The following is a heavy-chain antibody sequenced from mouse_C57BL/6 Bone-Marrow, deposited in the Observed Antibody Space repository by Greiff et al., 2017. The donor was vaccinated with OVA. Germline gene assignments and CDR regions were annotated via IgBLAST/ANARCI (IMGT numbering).Heavy chain of an antibody. Sequence: EVQLQESGPGLVKPSQSLSLTCSVTGYSITSGYYWNWIRQFPGKKLEWMGYISYDGSNNYNPSLKNRISITRDTSKNQVFLMLNSVTTEDTATYYCARDYYGSSYVWYFDVRGTGTTVTVSS. D-gene: IGHD1-1*01. V-gene: IGHV3-6*01. CDR1: GYSITSGYY. CDR2: ISYDGSN. J-gene: IGHJ1*03. CDR3: ARDYYGSSYVWYFDV.